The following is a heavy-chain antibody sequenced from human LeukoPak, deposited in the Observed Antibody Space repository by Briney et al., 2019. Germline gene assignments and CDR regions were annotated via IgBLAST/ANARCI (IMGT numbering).Heavy chain of an antibody. V-gene: IGHV4-34*01. J-gene: IGHJ4*02. CDR3: ARLPPIRGYSGSRPYYFDY. Sequence: SETLSLTCAVYGGSFSGYYWSWIRQPPGKGLEWIGEINHSGSTNYNPSLKSRVTISVDTSKNQFSLKPSSVTAADTAVYYCARLPPIRGYSGSRPYYFDYWGQGTLVTVSS. CDR1: GGSFSGYY. D-gene: IGHD5-12*01. CDR2: INHSGST.